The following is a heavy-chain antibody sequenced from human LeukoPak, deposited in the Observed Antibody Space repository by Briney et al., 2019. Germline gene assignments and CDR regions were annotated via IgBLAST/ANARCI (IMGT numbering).Heavy chain of an antibody. Sequence: SETLSLTCTVSGGSISSGDYYWSWLRQPPGKGLEWIGYIYYSGSTYYNPSLKSRVTISVDTSKNQFSLKLSSVTAADTAVYYCARDHSSGWYVFDYWGQGTLVTVSS. CDR1: GGSISSGDYY. V-gene: IGHV4-30-4*01. D-gene: IGHD6-19*01. CDR2: IYYSGST. CDR3: ARDHSSGWYVFDY. J-gene: IGHJ4*02.